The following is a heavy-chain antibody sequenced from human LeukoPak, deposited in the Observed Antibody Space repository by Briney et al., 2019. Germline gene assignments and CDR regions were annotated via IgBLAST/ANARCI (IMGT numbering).Heavy chain of an antibody. J-gene: IGHJ6*02. D-gene: IGHD6-13*01. CDR1: GYSFTNYW. CDR3: ATPAIAGVAYGMDV. CDR2: IDPSDSYT. Sequence: GESLRISCKGSGYSFTNYWINWVRQMPGKGLEGMGKIDPSDSYTYYSPSFQGHVTISVDKSISTAYLQWSSLKASDTAIYYCATPAIAGVAYGMDVWGQGTTVTVSS. V-gene: IGHV5-10-1*01.